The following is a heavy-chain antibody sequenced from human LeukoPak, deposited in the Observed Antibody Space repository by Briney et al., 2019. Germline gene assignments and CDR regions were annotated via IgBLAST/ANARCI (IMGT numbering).Heavy chain of an antibody. CDR3: ARDYYDSSGYYAFDI. CDR1: GGTFSSYA. Sequence: SVKVSCKASGGTFSSYAISRVRQAPGQGLEWMGRIIPIFGTANYAQKFQGRVTITTDESTSTAYMELSSLRSEDTAVYYCARDYYDSSGYYAFDIWGQGTMVTISS. J-gene: IGHJ3*02. V-gene: IGHV1-69*05. D-gene: IGHD3-22*01. CDR2: IIPIFGTA.